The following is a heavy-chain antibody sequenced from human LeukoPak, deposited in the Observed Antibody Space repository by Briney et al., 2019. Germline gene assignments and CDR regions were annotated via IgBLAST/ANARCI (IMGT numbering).Heavy chain of an antibody. CDR3: ATDNWYVMNL. D-gene: IGHD1-20*01. J-gene: IGHJ6*02. CDR1: RFTGPPFSSHW. Sequence: GGSLRLSCAASRFTGPPFSSHWMPWVRQAPGKGLMWVAHINGDGTMTTYADSVEGRFTISRDNAKNTLFLQMDSLRVEDTAVYYCATDNWYVMNLWGQGTTVTVSS. V-gene: IGHV3-74*01. CDR2: INGDGTMT.